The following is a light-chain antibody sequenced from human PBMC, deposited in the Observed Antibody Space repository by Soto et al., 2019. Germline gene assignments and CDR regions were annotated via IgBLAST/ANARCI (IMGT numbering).Light chain of an antibody. CDR1: QSVSSY. Sequence: EIVLTQSPDTLSLSPGERATLSCRASQSVSSYLAWYQQKPGQAPRLLIYDASNRATGIPARFSGSGSGTDFTPNISSLEPEDFAVYYCLQRTNWPRTFGQVTKVDIK. CDR3: LQRTNWPRT. V-gene: IGKV3-11*01. J-gene: IGKJ1*01. CDR2: DAS.